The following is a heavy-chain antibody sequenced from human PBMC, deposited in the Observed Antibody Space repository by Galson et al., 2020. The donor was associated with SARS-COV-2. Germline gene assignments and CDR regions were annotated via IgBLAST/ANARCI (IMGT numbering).Heavy chain of an antibody. CDR2: IPYSGTT. V-gene: IGHV4-38-2*02. Sequence: ASATLSLTCPVSGYSISSGYSWGWIRQPPGKGLAWIGSIPYSGTTYYNPSLKSRVTVSVDTSANHFSLNLKSVTAADTAVYYCARENFIVGATREFDYWGQGTLVTVSS. J-gene: IGHJ4*02. CDR1: GYSISSGYS. CDR3: ARENFIVGATREFDY. D-gene: IGHD1-26*01.